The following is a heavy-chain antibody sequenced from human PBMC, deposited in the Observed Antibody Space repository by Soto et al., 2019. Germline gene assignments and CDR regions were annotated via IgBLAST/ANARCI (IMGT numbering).Heavy chain of an antibody. CDR3: ARGTGHLMIVGAPIPDY. CDR2: ISSSSSYI. J-gene: IGHJ4*02. CDR1: GFTFSSYS. Sequence: PGGSLRLSCAASGFTFSSYSMNWVRQAPGKGLEWVSSISSSSSYIYYADSVKGRFTISRDNAKNSLYLQMNSLRAEDTAVYYCARGTGHLMIVGAPIPDYWGQGTLVTVSS. V-gene: IGHV3-21*01. D-gene: IGHD1-26*01.